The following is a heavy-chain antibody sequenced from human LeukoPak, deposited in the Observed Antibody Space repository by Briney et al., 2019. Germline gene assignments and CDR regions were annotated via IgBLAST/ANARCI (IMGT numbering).Heavy chain of an antibody. CDR1: GGSTGSGGYY. V-gene: IGHV4-31*03. CDR3: ARERGWLDAFDI. J-gene: IGHJ3*02. Sequence: SQTLSLTCTVSGGSTGSGGYYWSWIRQHPGKGLEWIGNIYYSGSTYYNPSLESRVTISVDTSKNQFSLKLSSVTAADTAVYYCARERGWLDAFDIWGQGTMVTVSS. D-gene: IGHD6-19*01. CDR2: IYYSGST.